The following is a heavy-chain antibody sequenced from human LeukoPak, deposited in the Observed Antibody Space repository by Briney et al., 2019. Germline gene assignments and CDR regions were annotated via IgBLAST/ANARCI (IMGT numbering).Heavy chain of an antibody. CDR2: IYYSGST. J-gene: IGHJ4*02. V-gene: IGHV4-39*01. CDR3: ARRTAYGSALTPPDY. D-gene: IGHD3-10*01. Sequence: SETLSLTCTVSGGSISSSSYYWGWIRQPPGKGLEWIGSIYYSGSTYYNPSLKSRVTISVDTSKNQFSLKPSSLTAADTAVYYYARRTAYGSALTPPDYWGQGTLVTVSS. CDR1: GGSISSSSYY.